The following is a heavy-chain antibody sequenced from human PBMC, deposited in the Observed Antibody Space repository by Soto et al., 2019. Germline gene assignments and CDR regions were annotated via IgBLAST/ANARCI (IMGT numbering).Heavy chain of an antibody. J-gene: IGHJ5*02. CDR3: ARGIVVVVAATRVKNWFDP. CDR1: GGTFSSYA. D-gene: IGHD2-15*01. V-gene: IGHV1-69*01. CDR2: IIPIFGTA. Sequence: QVQLVQSGAEVKKPGSSVKVSCKASGGTFSSYAISWVRQAPGQGLEWMGGIIPIFGTANYAQKFQGRDTITADESTSTAYMELSSLRSEDTAVYYCARGIVVVVAATRVKNWFDPWGQGTLVTVSS.